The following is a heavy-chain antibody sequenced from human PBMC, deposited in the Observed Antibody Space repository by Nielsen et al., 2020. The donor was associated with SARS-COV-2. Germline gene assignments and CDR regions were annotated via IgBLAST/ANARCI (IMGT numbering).Heavy chain of an antibody. V-gene: IGHV1-69*13. CDR1: GGTFSRYP. Sequence: SVKVSCKVSGGTFSRYPISWVRQAPGQGLEWMGGIIPIFGTANYAQKFQGRVTITADESTSTVYMELSSLRSEDTAVYYCARSPGNGVVVVPAYYMDVWGKGTTVTVSS. CDR2: IIPIFGTA. D-gene: IGHD2-2*01. J-gene: IGHJ6*03. CDR3: ARSPGNGVVVVPAYYMDV.